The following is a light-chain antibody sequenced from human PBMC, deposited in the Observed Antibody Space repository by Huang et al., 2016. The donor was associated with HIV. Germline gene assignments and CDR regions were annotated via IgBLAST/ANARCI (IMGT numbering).Light chain of an antibody. Sequence: AIQMTQSPSSLSASVGDRVTITCRASQGIRNDLGWYQQKQGKAPKLLLYAASNLQSGVPSMFIGSGSGTDFTLTISSLQPEDFATYYCLQDYNYPYTFGQGTKLEIK. CDR1: QGIRND. CDR2: AAS. J-gene: IGKJ2*01. CDR3: LQDYNYPYT. V-gene: IGKV1-6*01.